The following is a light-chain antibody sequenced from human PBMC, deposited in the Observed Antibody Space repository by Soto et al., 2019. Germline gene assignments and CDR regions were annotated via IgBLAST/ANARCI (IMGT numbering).Light chain of an antibody. CDR2: DAS. V-gene: IGKV3-11*01. Sequence: EIVLTQSPATLSLSPGERATLSCRASQSVSSYLAWYQQKPGQAPSLLIYDASNRATGIPARFSGSGSGTDLTLTISSLEPEDFAVYYCQQRSDWPTFGPGTKVDIK. CDR1: QSVSSY. CDR3: QQRSDWPT. J-gene: IGKJ3*01.